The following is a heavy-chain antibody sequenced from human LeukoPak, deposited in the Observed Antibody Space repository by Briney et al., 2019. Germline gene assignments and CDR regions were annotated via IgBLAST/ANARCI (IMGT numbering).Heavy chain of an antibody. CDR1: GGSFSGYY. CDR3: ARRYGSISGYFDY. CDR2: INHSGST. J-gene: IGHJ4*02. D-gene: IGHD3-10*01. Sequence: SETLSLTCAVYGGSFSGYYWSWIRQPPGKGLEWIGEINHSGSTNYNPSLKSRVTISVDTSKNQFSLKLSSVTAADTAVYYCARRYGSISGYFDYWGQGTLVTVS. V-gene: IGHV4-34*01.